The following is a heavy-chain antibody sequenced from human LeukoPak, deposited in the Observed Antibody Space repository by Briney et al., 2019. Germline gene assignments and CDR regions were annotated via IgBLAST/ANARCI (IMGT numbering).Heavy chain of an antibody. CDR1: GFTFSDYY. V-gene: IGHV3-11*03. J-gene: IGHJ4*02. Sequence: PGGCLRLSCAASGFTFSDYYMSWIRPAPGKGLGSISYISGSGSDTNYADSVRGRFTISRDNAKNSLYLQMNSLTADDTAVYYCARTARIPEAWGQGTLVTVSS. CDR3: ARTARIPEA. CDR2: ISGSGSDT.